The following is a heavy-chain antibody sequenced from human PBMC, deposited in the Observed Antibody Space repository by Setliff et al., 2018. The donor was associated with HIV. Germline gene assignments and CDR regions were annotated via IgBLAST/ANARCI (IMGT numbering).Heavy chain of an antibody. CDR2: INPSGSNT. D-gene: IGHD3-3*01. CDR3: AREAEYRAILFGVLTTTTFDI. V-gene: IGHV1-46*01. J-gene: IGHJ3*02. Sequence: GASVKVSCKASGDIFIDYYIHWGRQAPGQGLEWMGMINPSGSNTAYAQKFRDRVTVTRDTSTSTVYMELSSLTSEDTAVYYCAREAEYRAILFGVLTTTTFDIWGQGTMVTVSS. CDR1: GDIFIDYY.